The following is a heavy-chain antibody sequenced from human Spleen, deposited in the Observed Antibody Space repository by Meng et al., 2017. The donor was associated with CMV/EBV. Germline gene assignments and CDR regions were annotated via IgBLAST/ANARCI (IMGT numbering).Heavy chain of an antibody. CDR3: AEDLSWELLPLNFGY. V-gene: IGHV1-58*01. CDR1: GFTFSRPA. Sequence: SVKVSCKASGFTFSRPAVQWIRQARGQRLEWMGWIIFGSGNTKYAQKFHERVTITRDVSTSTAYMEMRSLRPEDTAVYYCAEDLSWELLPLNFGYWGQGTLVTVSS. CDR2: IIFGSGNT. D-gene: IGHD1-26*01. J-gene: IGHJ4*02.